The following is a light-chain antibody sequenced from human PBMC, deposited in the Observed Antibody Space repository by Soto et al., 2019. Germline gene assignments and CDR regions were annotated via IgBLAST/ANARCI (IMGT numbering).Light chain of an antibody. CDR1: QSVRSSY. V-gene: IGKV3-20*01. J-gene: IGKJ1*01. CDR2: GVS. Sequence: IVLTQSPGTLSLSPGERATLSCRASQSVRSSYLAWYQQKPGQAPRLLIYGVSSRATGIPDRFSGSGSGTDFTLTISRLEPEDFAVYYCQQYGSSPWTFGQGTKVDIK. CDR3: QQYGSSPWT.